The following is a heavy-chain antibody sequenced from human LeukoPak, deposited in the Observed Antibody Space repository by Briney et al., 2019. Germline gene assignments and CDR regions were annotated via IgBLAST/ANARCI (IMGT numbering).Heavy chain of an antibody. Sequence: SETLSLTCAVYGGSFSGYYWSWIRQPPGKGLEWIGEINRSGSTNYNPSLKSRVTISVDTSKNQFSLKLSSVTAADTAVYYCARGRGVAVPAAMRKYNWFDPWGQGTLVTVSS. CDR2: INRSGST. V-gene: IGHV4-34*01. CDR1: GGSFSGYY. J-gene: IGHJ5*02. CDR3: ARGRGVAVPAAMRKYNWFDP. D-gene: IGHD2-2*01.